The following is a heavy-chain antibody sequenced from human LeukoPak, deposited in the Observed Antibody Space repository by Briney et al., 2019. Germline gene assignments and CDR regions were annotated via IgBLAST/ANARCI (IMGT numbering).Heavy chain of an antibody. CDR1: GFTFDDYA. CDR2: ISWNSGSI. V-gene: IGHV3-9*01. D-gene: IGHD2-15*01. J-gene: IGHJ4*02. Sequence: PGRSLRLSCAASGFTFDDYAMHWVRQAPGKGLEWVSGISWNSGSIGYADSVKGRFTISRDNAKNSLYLQMNSLRAEDTAVYYCARATTVGSLYFDYWGQGTLVTVSS. CDR3: ARATTVGSLYFDY.